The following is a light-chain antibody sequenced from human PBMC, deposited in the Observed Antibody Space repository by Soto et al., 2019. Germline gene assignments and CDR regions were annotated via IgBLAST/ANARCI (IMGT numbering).Light chain of an antibody. CDR1: SGHSSYA. CDR2: LNSDGSH. CDR3: QTWGTGTVV. V-gene: IGLV4-69*01. Sequence: QLVLTQSPSASASLGASVKLTCTLSSGHSSYAIAWHQQQPEKGPRYLMKLNSDGSHSKGDGIPDRFSGSSSGAERYLTISSLQSEDEPDYYCQTWGTGTVVFGGGTKLTVL. J-gene: IGLJ2*01.